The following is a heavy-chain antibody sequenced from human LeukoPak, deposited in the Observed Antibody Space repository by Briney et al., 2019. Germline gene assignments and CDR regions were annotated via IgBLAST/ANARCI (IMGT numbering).Heavy chain of an antibody. D-gene: IGHD3-10*01. V-gene: IGHV5-51*01. CDR2: IYPGDSDT. CDR3: ARVLGGFGEFTREDY. J-gene: IGHJ4*02. Sequence: GESLKISCKGSGYSFTSYWIGWVRQMPGKGLEWMGIIYPGDSDTRYSPSFQGQVTISADKSISTAYLQWSSLKASDTAMYYCARVLGGFGEFTREDYWGQGTLVIVSS. CDR1: GYSFTSYW.